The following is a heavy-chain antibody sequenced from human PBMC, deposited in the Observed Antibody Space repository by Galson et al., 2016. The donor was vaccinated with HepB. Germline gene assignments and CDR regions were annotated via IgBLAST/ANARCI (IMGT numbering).Heavy chain of an antibody. CDR3: ATGIVVAGKYYYYYMDV. Sequence: SETLSLTCTVSGGSISSYYWSWIRQPPGKGLEWIGYIHYRLSTSYNPSLTSRVTISVDTSKNQFSLRLNSVTAADTGVYYCATGIVVAGKYYYYYMDVWGKGTTVTVSS. V-gene: IGHV4-59*08. CDR1: GGSISSYY. CDR2: IHYRLST. D-gene: IGHD6-19*01. J-gene: IGHJ6*03.